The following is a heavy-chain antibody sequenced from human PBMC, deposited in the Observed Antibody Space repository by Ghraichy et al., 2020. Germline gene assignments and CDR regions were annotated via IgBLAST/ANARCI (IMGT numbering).Heavy chain of an antibody. D-gene: IGHD2/OR15-2a*01. V-gene: IGHV3-23*01. CDR2: IGGSGGGT. CDR3: AREGKNFDC. CDR1: GFTFGFTFSNSA. Sequence: GEYLNISCAASGFTFGFTFSNSAIIWARQAPGKGLQWVSGIGGSGGGTYYADSVKGRFTISRDNSKNTVYLQMNSLRDEDTAIYYCAREGKNFDCWGQGTLVTVSS. J-gene: IGHJ4*02.